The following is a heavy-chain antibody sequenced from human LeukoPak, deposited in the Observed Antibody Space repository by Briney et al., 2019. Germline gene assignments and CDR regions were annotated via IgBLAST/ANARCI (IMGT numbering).Heavy chain of an antibody. CDR1: GFTFSSYG. V-gene: IGHV3-48*04. CDR2: ISGSSSTI. Sequence: GGSLRLSCAASGFTFSSYGMSWGRQPAGKGRGWGSYISGSSSTIYYADSVKGRFTISRDNAKNSLYLQMNSLRAEDTAVYYCARDSHCSSTSCLARGDVWGKGPTVTVSS. D-gene: IGHD2-2*01. CDR3: ARDSHCSSTSCLARGDV. J-gene: IGHJ6*04.